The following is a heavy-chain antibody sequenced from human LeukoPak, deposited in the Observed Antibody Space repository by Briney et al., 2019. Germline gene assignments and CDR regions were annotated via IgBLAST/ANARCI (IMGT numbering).Heavy chain of an antibody. D-gene: IGHD1-1*01. V-gene: IGHV4-59*01. Sequence: SETLSLTCTVSDDSITMYYWTWIRQPPGKGLEWIGYVNHTGSTNFNPSLNGRVSISRDTTNNLFSLRLRSVTAADTAVYFCARGRVSSSTWYSTYYYYFYMDVWGKGTTVTVSS. CDR2: VNHTGST. J-gene: IGHJ6*03. CDR3: ARGRVSSSTWYSTYYYYFYMDV. CDR1: DDSITMYY.